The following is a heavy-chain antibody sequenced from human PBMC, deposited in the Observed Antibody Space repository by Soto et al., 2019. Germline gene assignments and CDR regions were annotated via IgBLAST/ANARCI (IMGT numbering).Heavy chain of an antibody. D-gene: IGHD3-9*01. V-gene: IGHV3-30-3*01. J-gene: IGHJ4*02. CDR2: ISYDGSNK. CDR1: GFTFSSYA. Sequence: LRLSCAASGFTFSSYAMHWVRQAPGKGLEWVAVISYDGSNKYYADSVKGRFTISRDNSKNTLYLQMNSLRAEDTAVYYCARDGVLRYFDWKFDYWGQGTLVTVSS. CDR3: ARDGVLRYFDWKFDY.